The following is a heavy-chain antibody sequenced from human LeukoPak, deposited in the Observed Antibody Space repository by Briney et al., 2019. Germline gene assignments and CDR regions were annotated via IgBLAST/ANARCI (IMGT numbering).Heavy chain of an antibody. CDR2: ISSDGGSK. CDR3: ARPSDSSSYLSAFDI. CDR1: GFTFSTYV. J-gene: IGHJ3*02. V-gene: IGHV3-30-3*01. D-gene: IGHD3-22*01. Sequence: TGGSLRLSCAASGFTFSTYVIHWVRQAPGKGLEWVAVISSDGGSKYYADSVKGRFTISRDNSKNTLHLQMNSLRDEDTAVYYCARPSDSSSYLSAFDIWGQGTMVTISS.